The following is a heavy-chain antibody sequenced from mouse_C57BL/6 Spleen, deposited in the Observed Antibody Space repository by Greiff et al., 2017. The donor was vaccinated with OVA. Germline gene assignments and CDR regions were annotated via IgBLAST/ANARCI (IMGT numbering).Heavy chain of an antibody. V-gene: IGHV1-59*01. CDR1: GYTFTSYW. D-gene: IGHD1-1*01. Sequence: QVHVKQPGAELVRPGTSVKLSCKASGYTFTSYWMHWVKQRPGQGLEWIGVIDPSDSYTNYNQKFKGKATLTVDTSSSTAYMQLSSLTSEDSAVYYCARYGNYAMDYWGQGTSVTVSS. J-gene: IGHJ4*01. CDR2: IDPSDSYT. CDR3: ARYGNYAMDY.